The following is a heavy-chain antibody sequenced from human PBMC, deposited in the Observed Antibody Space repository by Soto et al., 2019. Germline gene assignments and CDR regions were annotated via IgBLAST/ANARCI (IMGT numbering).Heavy chain of an antibody. CDR3: ARDMEVGRGLAYCGGDCYDAFDI. J-gene: IGHJ3*02. Sequence: ASVKVSCKASGYTFTSYGISWVRQAPGQGLEWMGWISAYNGNTNYAQKLQGRVTMTTDTSTSTAYMELRSLRSDDTAVYYCARDMEVGRGLAYCGGDCYDAFDIWGQGTMVTVSS. V-gene: IGHV1-18*01. CDR2: ISAYNGNT. D-gene: IGHD2-21*02. CDR1: GYTFTSYG.